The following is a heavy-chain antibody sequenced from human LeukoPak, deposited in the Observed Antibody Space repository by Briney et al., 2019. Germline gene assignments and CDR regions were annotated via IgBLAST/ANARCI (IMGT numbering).Heavy chain of an antibody. CDR1: GFTFSSYA. V-gene: IGHV3-30-3*01. Sequence: GGSLRLSCAASGFTFSSYAMHWVRQAPGKGLEWVAVISYDGSNKYYADSVKGRFTISRDNSKNTLYLQMNSLRAEDTAVYYCARDVHINWGQGTLVTVSS. J-gene: IGHJ4*02. CDR3: ARDVHIN. CDR2: ISYDGSNK. D-gene: IGHD2-21*01.